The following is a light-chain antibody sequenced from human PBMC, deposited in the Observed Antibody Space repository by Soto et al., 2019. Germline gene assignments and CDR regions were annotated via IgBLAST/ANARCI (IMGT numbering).Light chain of an antibody. CDR1: SSDVGGYYY. CDR2: EVS. Sequence: QSVLTQPPSASGSPGQSVTISCTGTSSDVGGYYYVSWYQQHPGTVPKLIIYEVSKRPSGVPDRFSGAKSGNTASLTVSGLQAEDEADYYCSSYGGSNNPLLFGGGTKLTVL. V-gene: IGLV2-8*01. CDR3: SSYGGSNNPLL. J-gene: IGLJ2*01.